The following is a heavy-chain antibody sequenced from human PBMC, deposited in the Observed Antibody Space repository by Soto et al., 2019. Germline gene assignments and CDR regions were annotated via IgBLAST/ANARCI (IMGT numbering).Heavy chain of an antibody. CDR3: ARDILHVTTVTPEPSYYYYGMDV. J-gene: IGHJ6*02. Sequence: HWGSLRLACAASGFPFSSYAMHWVRPAPGKGLEWVAVISYDGSNKYYADSVKGRFTISRDNSKNTLYLQMNSLRSDDTAVYYCARDILHVTTVTPEPSYYYYGMDVWGQGTTVTVSS. CDR2: ISYDGSNK. D-gene: IGHD4-17*01. V-gene: IGHV3-30-3*01. CDR1: GFPFSSYA.